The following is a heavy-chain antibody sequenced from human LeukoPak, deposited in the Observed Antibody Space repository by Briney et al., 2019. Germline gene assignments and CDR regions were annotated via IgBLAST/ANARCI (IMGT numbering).Heavy chain of an antibody. CDR1: GYTFTTYD. Sequence: ASVKVSCKASGYTFTTYDINWVRQATGQGLEWTGWMNPNSGNTGYAQKFQGRVTMTRNTSISTAYMELSSLRSEDTAVYYCARGPNKSDGGNSGSAWFDPWGQGTLVTVSS. D-gene: IGHD4-23*01. CDR3: ARGPNKSDGGNSGSAWFDP. CDR2: MNPNSGNT. V-gene: IGHV1-8*01. J-gene: IGHJ5*02.